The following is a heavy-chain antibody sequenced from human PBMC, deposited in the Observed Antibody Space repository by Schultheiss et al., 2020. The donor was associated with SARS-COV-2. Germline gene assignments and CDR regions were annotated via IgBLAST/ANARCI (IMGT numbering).Heavy chain of an antibody. CDR3: AKVVPSVVKGGMDV. CDR2: ISNSSTYR. D-gene: IGHD3-22*01. V-gene: IGHV3-21*05. J-gene: IGHJ6*02. Sequence: GGSLRLSCAASGFTFSSYSMNWVRQAPGKGLEWVSYISNSSTYRTYADSVKGRFTISRDNAKNTLYLQMNSLRAEDTAVYYCAKVVPSVVKGGMDVWGQGTTVTVSS. CDR1: GFTFSSYS.